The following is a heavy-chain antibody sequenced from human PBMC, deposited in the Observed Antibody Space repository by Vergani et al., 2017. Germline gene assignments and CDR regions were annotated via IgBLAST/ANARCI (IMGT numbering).Heavy chain of an antibody. J-gene: IGHJ6*02. D-gene: IGHD3-10*01. CDR1: GGTFSSYA. V-gene: IGHV1-69*01. CDR2: IIPIFGTA. CDR3: ERQRSGSYPPKGYYYYYGMDV. Sequence: QVQLVQSGAEVKKPGSSVKVSCKASGGTFSSYAISWVRQAPGQGLEWMGGIIPIFGTANYAQKFQGRVTITADESTSTAYMELSSLRSEDTAVYYCERQRSGSYPPKGYYYYYGMDVWGQGTTVTVSS.